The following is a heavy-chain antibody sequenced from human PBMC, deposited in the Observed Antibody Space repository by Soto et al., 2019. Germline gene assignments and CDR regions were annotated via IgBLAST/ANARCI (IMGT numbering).Heavy chain of an antibody. V-gene: IGHV4-61*01. Sequence: SETLSLTCTVSGASISSGSFYWGWIRQPPGKGLEWIGYIYYSGSTNYNPSLKSRVTISVDTSKNQFSLKLSSVTAADTAVYYCARNSNWFDPWGQGTLVTVSS. CDR2: IYYSGST. CDR1: GASISSGSFY. CDR3: ARNSNWFDP. J-gene: IGHJ5*02.